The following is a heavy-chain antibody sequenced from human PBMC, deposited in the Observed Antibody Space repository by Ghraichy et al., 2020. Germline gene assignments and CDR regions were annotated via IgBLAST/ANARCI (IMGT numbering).Heavy chain of an antibody. D-gene: IGHD2-15*01. V-gene: IGHV4-30-2*01. J-gene: IGHJ3*01. CDR1: SDSISSEGYS. CDR3: VSGFQYVLPSNDAFDL. Sequence: SETLSLTCSVSSDSISSEGYSWSWIRQPPGKGLEWLGYIYHSGATYVNPSLKSPVSISFDTSTNQFSLKVTSVTAADTAMYYCVSGFQYVLPSNDAFDLWGQGKMVTVTA. CDR2: IYHSGAT.